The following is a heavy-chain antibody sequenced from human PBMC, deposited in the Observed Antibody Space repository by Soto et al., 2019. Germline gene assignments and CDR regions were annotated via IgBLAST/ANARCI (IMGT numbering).Heavy chain of an antibody. D-gene: IGHD2-15*01. J-gene: IGHJ4*02. CDR2: ISATTGNT. V-gene: IGHV3-23*01. Sequence: EVRLSESGGGLVQPGESLRLSCAASGFNFSIYSMIWVRQAPGKGLEWASGISATTGNTYHTNSVKGRFTISRDNFENTLFLQMNNLRAEDTALYYCAIDSDGGYWGQGTLVTVSS. CDR3: AIDSDGGY. CDR1: GFNFSIYS.